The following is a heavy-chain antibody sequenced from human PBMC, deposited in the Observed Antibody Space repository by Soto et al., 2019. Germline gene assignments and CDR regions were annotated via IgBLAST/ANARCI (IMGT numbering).Heavy chain of an antibody. V-gene: IGHV4-30-4*01. CDR1: GCSISSDDYY. D-gene: IGHD2-21*01. CDR3: ARSTGRY. CDR2: IYYSGST. J-gene: IGHJ4*01. Sequence: QVQLQESGPGLVKPSQTLSLTCTVSGCSISSDDYYWSWIRQTPGKGLECIGNIYYSGSTYYDPSLKSRVSLSIDTSKNQCCLKLTSVTAADTAVFYCARSTGRYWGHGTLVTVSS.